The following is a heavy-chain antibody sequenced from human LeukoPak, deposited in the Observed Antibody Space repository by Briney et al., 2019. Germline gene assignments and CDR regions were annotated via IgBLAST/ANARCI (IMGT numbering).Heavy chain of an antibody. J-gene: IGHJ5*02. Sequence: ASVKVSCKASGYTFTGYYMHWVRQAPGQGLEWMGWINPNSGGTNYAQKFQGRVTMTRDTSISTAYMELSRLRSDDTAVYYRARPLLRTYGDPRTNWFDPWGQGTLVTVSS. D-gene: IGHD4-17*01. CDR2: INPNSGGT. CDR3: ARPLLRTYGDPRTNWFDP. CDR1: GYTFTGYY. V-gene: IGHV1-2*02.